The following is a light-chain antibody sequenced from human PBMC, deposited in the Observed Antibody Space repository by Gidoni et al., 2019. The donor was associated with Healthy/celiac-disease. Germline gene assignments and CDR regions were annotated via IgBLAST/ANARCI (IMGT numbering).Light chain of an antibody. CDR1: SSDVGGYNY. V-gene: IGLV2-14*01. CDR2: DVS. CDR3: SSYTSSSTLGVV. Sequence: QSALTQPASVSGSPGPSITISCTGTSSDVGGYNYVSWYQQHPGKAPKLMIYDVSNRPSGVSNRVSGSKSGNTASLTISGLQAEDEADYYCSSYTSSSTLGVVFGGGTKLTVL. J-gene: IGLJ2*01.